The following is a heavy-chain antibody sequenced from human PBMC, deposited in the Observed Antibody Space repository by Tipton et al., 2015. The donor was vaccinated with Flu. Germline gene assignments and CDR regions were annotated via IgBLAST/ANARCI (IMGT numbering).Heavy chain of an antibody. D-gene: IGHD2-8*01. CDR2: ISYSGSA. CDR1: GFTFSDHY. J-gene: IGHJ2*01. Sequence: LRLSCAASGFTFSDHYMDWVRQPPGKGLEYIGQISYSGSANKSPSLRSRATISVDTSKNQFSLKLTSVTAADTAVYYCARMRARDCTYGVCYLWYFDLWGRGTLVTVSS. V-gene: IGHV4-59*11. CDR3: ARMRARDCTYGVCYLWYFDL.